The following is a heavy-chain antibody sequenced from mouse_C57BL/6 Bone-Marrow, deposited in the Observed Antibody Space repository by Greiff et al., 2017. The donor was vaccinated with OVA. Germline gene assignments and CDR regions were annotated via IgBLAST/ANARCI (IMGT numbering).Heavy chain of an antibody. CDR2: IYPGGGYT. Sequence: QVQLKEPGAELVRPGTSVKMSCKASGYTFTNYWIGWAKQRPGHGLEWIGDIYPGGGYTNYNEKFKGKATLTADKSSSTAYMQFSSLPSEDSSIYYCARGWVRGAMDYWGQGTSVTVSS. J-gene: IGHJ4*01. CDR1: GYTFTNYW. CDR3: ARGWVRGAMDY. D-gene: IGHD2-2*01. V-gene: IGHV1-63*01.